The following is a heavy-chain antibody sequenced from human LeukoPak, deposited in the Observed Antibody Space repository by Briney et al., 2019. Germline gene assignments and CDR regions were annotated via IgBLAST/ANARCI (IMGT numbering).Heavy chain of an antibody. CDR2: IYYSGST. D-gene: IGHD6-19*01. Sequence: PSETLSLTCTVSGGSISSSSTYYWGWIRQPPGKGLEWIGSIYYSGSTYYNPSLKSRVTISVDTSKNQFSLKLRSVTAADTAVYYCAREVASSVDWFDPWGQGTLVTVSS. CDR3: AREVASSVDWFDP. CDR1: GGSISSSSTYY. V-gene: IGHV4-39*07. J-gene: IGHJ5*02.